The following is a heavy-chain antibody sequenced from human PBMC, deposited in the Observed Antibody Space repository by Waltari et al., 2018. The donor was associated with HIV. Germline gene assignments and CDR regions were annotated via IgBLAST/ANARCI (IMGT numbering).Heavy chain of an antibody. CDR1: GYTFTSYV. J-gene: IGHJ4*02. V-gene: IGHV1-18*01. CDR2: ISAENGNT. Sequence: QVQLVQFGAEVKKPGASVKVSCKASGYTFTSYVISLVRPAPGQGLEWMGWISAENGNTNNAQSLHGGVTMTTDTSTGNVYMRLRILSSDGTSVDYCPRVFFIAVAYDSVVRGVDYRGQGTLLTVSS. D-gene: IGHD6-19*01. CDR3: PRVFFIAVAYDSVVRGVDY.